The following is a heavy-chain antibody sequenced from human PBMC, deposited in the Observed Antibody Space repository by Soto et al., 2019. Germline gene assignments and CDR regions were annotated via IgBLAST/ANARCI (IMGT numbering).Heavy chain of an antibody. J-gene: IGHJ6*02. V-gene: IGHV3-43D*04. Sequence: PGGSLRLSCAASGFTFDDYAMHWVRQAPGKGLEWVSLISWDGGSTYYADSVKGRFTISRDNSKNSLYLQMNSLRAEDTALYYCAKDIGEMATSLYYYYYGMDVWGQGTTVTVSS. CDR3: AKDIGEMATSLYYYYYGMDV. CDR1: GFTFDDYA. CDR2: ISWDGGST. D-gene: IGHD5-12*01.